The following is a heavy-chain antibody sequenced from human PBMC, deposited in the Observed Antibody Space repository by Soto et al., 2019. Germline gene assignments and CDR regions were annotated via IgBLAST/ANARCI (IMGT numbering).Heavy chain of an antibody. J-gene: IGHJ4*02. D-gene: IGHD6-25*01. CDR3: ARVQNAAYFDY. Sequence: PSQTLSLTCFISGDSVSSKLASWSCIRQSPSRGLEWLGRTYYRSKWYSYYAQSVKSRITINPDTSKNQFSLHLSSVTPEDTAVYYSARVQNAAYFDYRGQGTPITVSS. CDR1: GDSVSSKLAS. V-gene: IGHV6-1*01. CDR2: TYYRSKWYS.